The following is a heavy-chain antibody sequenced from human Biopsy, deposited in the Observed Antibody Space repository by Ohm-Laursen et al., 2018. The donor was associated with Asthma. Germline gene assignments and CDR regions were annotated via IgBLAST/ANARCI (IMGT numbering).Heavy chain of an antibody. CDR3: AKDGVTTVTTTAFDM. D-gene: IGHD4-17*01. CDR1: GFKFDDNA. Sequence: SLRLSCTASGFKFDDNAMHWIRQAPGKGLEWVSGISWNSGRIGYADSVKGRFTISRDNAKNSLYLQMNSLRPEDTALYYCAKDGVTTVTTTAFDMWGQGTMVTVSS. CDR2: ISWNSGRI. J-gene: IGHJ3*02. V-gene: IGHV3-9*01.